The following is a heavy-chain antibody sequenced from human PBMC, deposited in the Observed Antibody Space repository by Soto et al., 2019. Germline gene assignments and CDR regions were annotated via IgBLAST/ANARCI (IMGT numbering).Heavy chain of an antibody. D-gene: IGHD3-10*01. Sequence: QFVQAGAEVKRPGASVKVSCKASGDTFSFYSINWVRPAPGLGLEWMGRVNPILSMSNYAQRFQGRVTMTADKSTSTAYMELSGLRSEDTAMYYCATSYGSGYRAFDYWGQGALVTVSS. CDR1: GDTFSFYS. V-gene: IGHV1-69*04. CDR3: ATSYGSGYRAFDY. CDR2: VNPILSMS. J-gene: IGHJ4*02.